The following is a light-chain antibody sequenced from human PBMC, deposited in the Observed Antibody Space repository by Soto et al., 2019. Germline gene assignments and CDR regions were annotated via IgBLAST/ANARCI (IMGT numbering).Light chain of an antibody. Sequence: DIQMTQSPSTLSASVGDRVTITCRASQSISSWLAWYQQKSGKAPKLLIYDASILESGVPSRFSGSGSGTEFTLTISSLQPDDFATYYCQQYNRYWTFGQGTKVEIK. V-gene: IGKV1-5*01. CDR1: QSISSW. CDR3: QQYNRYWT. CDR2: DAS. J-gene: IGKJ1*01.